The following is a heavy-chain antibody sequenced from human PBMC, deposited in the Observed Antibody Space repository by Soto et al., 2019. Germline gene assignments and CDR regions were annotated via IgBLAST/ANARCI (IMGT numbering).Heavy chain of an antibody. CDR3: ARDRVTTISAMVRYYYYGMDV. CDR2: IYYSGST. Sequence: QVQLQESGPGLVKPSQTLSLTCTVSGGSISSGDYYWSWIRQPPGKGLEWIGYIYYSGSTYYNPSLKSRVTISVDTSKNQFSLKLSSVTAADTAVYYCARDRVTTISAMVRYYYYGMDVWGQGTTVTVSS. V-gene: IGHV4-30-4*01. CDR1: GGSISSGDYY. J-gene: IGHJ6*02. D-gene: IGHD4-4*01.